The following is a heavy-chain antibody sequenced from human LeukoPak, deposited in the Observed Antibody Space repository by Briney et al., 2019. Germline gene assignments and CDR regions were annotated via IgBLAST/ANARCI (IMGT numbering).Heavy chain of an antibody. D-gene: IGHD6-13*01. J-gene: IGHJ4*02. CDR1: GACISSDF. V-gene: IGHV4-4*07. CDR2: IFSRGII. Sequence: SETLSLTCNVSGACISSDFWSWIRQPAGKGLEWVGRIFSRGIINYNPSLKSRLTMSVDTAKNQFSLNLSSVTAADTAVYYCAREGGSSRNFDYWGQGTLVTVSS. CDR3: AREGGSSRNFDY.